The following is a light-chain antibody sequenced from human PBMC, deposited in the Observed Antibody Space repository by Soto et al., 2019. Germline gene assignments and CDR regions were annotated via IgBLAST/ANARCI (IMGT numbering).Light chain of an antibody. CDR3: QQYYSYPQT. CDR1: QNITNY. V-gene: IGKV1-39*01. J-gene: IGKJ1*01. Sequence: DIRMTQSPSSLSASVGDRVTITCRATQNITNYLNWYQQKPGKAPKLLIYAASTLQSGVPSRFSGSGSGTDFTLTISCLQSEDFATYYCQQYYSYPQTFGQGTKVDIK. CDR2: AAS.